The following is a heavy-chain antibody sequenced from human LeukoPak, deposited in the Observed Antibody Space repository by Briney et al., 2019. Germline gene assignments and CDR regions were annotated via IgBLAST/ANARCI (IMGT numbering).Heavy chain of an antibody. CDR2: IYPGDSDT. CDR3: ASPLVVPAKEDAFDI. Sequence: GESLKISCKGSGYSFTSYWIGWVRQMPGKGLEWMGIIYPGDSDTRYNPSFQGQVTISADKSISTAYLRWSSLKASDTAVYYCASPLVVPAKEDAFDIWGQGTMVTVSS. V-gene: IGHV5-51*01. CDR1: GYSFTSYW. D-gene: IGHD2-2*01. J-gene: IGHJ3*02.